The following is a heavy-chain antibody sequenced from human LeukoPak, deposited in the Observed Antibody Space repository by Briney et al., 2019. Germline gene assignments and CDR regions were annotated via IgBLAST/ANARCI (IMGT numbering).Heavy chain of an antibody. CDR1: GFTFSSYE. D-gene: IGHD2-15*01. CDR3: SIHPRSLLH. CDR2: ISSSGSTI. J-gene: IGHJ4*01. V-gene: IGHV3-48*03. Sequence: QSGGSLRLSCAASGFTFSSYEMNWVRQAPGKGLEWVSYISSSGSTIYYADSVKGRFTISRDNAKNSLYLQMNSLRPEDTALYYCSIHPRSLLHWGRGTLVTVSS.